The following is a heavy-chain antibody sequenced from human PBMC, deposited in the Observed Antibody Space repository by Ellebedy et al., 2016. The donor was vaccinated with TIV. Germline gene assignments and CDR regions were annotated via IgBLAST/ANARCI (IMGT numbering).Heavy chain of an antibody. CDR3: ARTVVAANNWFDP. CDR1: GGSISSYY. J-gene: IGHJ5*02. Sequence: MPSETLSLTCTVSGGSISSYYWSWIRQPAGKGLEWIGRIYTSGSTKYNPSLKSRVPMSVDTSKNQFSLKLNSVTAAYTAVYYCARTVVAANNWFDPWGQGTLVTVSS. CDR2: IYTSGST. D-gene: IGHD2-15*01. V-gene: IGHV4-4*07.